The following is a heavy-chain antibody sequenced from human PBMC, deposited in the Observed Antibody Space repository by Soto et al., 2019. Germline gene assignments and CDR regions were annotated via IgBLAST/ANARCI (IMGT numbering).Heavy chain of an antibody. J-gene: IGHJ4*02. CDR2: ITYRATT. D-gene: IGHD3-22*01. Sequence: SETLSLTSTFSGCSMNSGGDYLRWIRQSPGKGLEWIGYITYRATTYYNPSLGSRVTMSRDTSKNQFSLRLSSVTAADTAVYYCARDYRPTYYYDSSGYNPPSYFDYWGQGALVTVSS. V-gene: IGHV4-30-4*01. CDR3: ARDYRPTYYYDSSGYNPPSYFDY. CDR1: GCSMNSGGDY.